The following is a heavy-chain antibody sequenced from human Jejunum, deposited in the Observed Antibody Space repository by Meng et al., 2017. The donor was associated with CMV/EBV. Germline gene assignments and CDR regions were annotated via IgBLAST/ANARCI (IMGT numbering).Heavy chain of an antibody. CDR3: ARDLNESGNYSPFDP. V-gene: IGHV1-2*02. Sequence: SGYTFTAYYLHWVRQAPGQGLEWMGWINPNSGGTNYAQKFQGRVTMTRDRSIGSAYMELGRLTSDDTAMYYCARDLNESGNYSPFDPWGQGTLVTVSS. CDR1: GYTFTAYY. D-gene: IGHD1-26*01. J-gene: IGHJ5*02. CDR2: INPNSGGT.